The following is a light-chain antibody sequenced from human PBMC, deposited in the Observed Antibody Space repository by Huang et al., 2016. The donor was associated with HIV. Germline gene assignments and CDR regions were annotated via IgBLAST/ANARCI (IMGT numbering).Light chain of an antibody. Sequence: DIQMTQSPSSLSASVGDRVTITCRASQSITTYLNWYQQKPGNAPKLLIIRASYLETGGPARFSGSGSGTYFTLTISSLQPEDFATYYCQQSYSTPPWTFGRGTKVDIK. CDR2: RAS. CDR1: QSITTY. V-gene: IGKV1-39*01. CDR3: QQSYSTPPWT. J-gene: IGKJ1*01.